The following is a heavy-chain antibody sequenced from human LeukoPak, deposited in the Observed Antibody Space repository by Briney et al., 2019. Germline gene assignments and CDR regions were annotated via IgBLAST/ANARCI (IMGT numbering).Heavy chain of an antibody. Sequence: SGGSLRLSCAASGFTFNNYAMNGGRQAPGKGLGWVSAISGSGGSTYYADSVKGRFTLSRDNSENTLHLQMDSLRPEDTAIYYCAKEGSSGWYERDWLDPWGQGTLVTVSS. J-gene: IGHJ5*02. D-gene: IGHD6-19*01. V-gene: IGHV3-23*01. CDR2: ISGSGGST. CDR3: AKEGSSGWYERDWLDP. CDR1: GFTFNNYA.